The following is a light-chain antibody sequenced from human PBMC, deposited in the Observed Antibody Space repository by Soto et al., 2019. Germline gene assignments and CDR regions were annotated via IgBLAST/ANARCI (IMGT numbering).Light chain of an antibody. Sequence: EMVLTQSPATLSLSPGERATLSCRASQSVSSYLAWYQQKPGQAPGLLIYDASNRATGIPARFSGSGSGTDFTLTISSLEPEDFAVYYCQQRSNWPITFGQGTRLEIK. J-gene: IGKJ5*01. CDR1: QSVSSY. V-gene: IGKV3-11*01. CDR3: QQRSNWPIT. CDR2: DAS.